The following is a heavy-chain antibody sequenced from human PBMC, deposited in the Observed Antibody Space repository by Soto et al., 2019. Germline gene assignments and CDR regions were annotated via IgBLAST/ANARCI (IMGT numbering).Heavy chain of an antibody. J-gene: IGHJ4*02. D-gene: IGHD3-10*01. CDR2: ISDDGSKK. Sequence: QVQLVESGGVVVQPGRSLRLSCAASGFTFSSYAMHWVRQAPGKGLEWVAVISDDGSKKYYADSVKGRFTISRDNSKNTLHLQMNSVRAEDTAVYYCARGMVRGVIISEFEYWGPGTLVHVPS. V-gene: IGHV3-30-3*01. CDR1: GFTFSSYA. CDR3: ARGMVRGVIISEFEY.